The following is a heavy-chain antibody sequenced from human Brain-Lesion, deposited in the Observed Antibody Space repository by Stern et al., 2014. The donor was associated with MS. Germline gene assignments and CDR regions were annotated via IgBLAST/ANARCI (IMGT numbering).Heavy chain of an antibody. CDR2: IFNSGST. J-gene: IGHJ6*02. D-gene: IGHD2-2*01. CDR3: ARGRVVPGFQYYATDV. V-gene: IGHV4-61*02. Sequence: VQLVESGPGLVKPSQTLSLSCTVSGGSISRGGYYWSWIRQPAGKGLEWIGRIFNSGSTSYNPSLKSRGTISIDTSKTQFSLRLNSMTAADTAVYYCARGRVVPGFQYYATDVWGQGTTVIVSS. CDR1: GGSISRGGYY.